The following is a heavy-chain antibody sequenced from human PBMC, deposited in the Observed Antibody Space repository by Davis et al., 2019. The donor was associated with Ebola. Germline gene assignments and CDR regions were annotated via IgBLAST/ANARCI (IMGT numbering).Heavy chain of an antibody. D-gene: IGHD2-15*01. CDR3: AGGLNVVVVAATNSYYYGMDV. Sequence: GESLKISCAASGFTFSSYAMSWVRQAPGKGLEWVSAISGSGGSKYYADSVKGRFTISRDNSKNTLYLQMNSLRAEDTAVYYCAGGLNVVVVAATNSYYYGMDVWGQGTTVTVAS. J-gene: IGHJ6*02. CDR2: ISGSGGSK. CDR1: GFTFSSYA. V-gene: IGHV3-23*01.